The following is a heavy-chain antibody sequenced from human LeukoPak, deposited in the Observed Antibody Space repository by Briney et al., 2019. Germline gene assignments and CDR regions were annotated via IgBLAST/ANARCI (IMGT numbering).Heavy chain of an antibody. CDR3: ARGSSGWYSVAY. CDR2: IDPSGGST. Sequence: ASVKVSCKASGYTFTNYYMHWVRQAPGQGLEWMGIIDPSGGSTSYAQKFQGRVTMTRDTSTSTVYMELSSLRSEDTAVYYCARGSSGWYSVAYWGQGTLVTVSS. J-gene: IGHJ4*02. D-gene: IGHD6-19*01. CDR1: GYTFTNYY. V-gene: IGHV1-46*01.